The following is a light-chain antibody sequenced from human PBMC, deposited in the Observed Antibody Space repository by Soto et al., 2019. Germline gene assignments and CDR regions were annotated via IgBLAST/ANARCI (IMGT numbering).Light chain of an antibody. CDR1: SSDVGNYDL. Sequence: SALTQPAAVSGSPGQSITISCTGTSSDVGNYDLVSWYQQLPGKAPKFILYEGSKRPSGVSNRFSGSKSGNTASLTISGLQAEDKADYYCCSYAGSSTYVFGTGTKVTVL. V-gene: IGLV2-23*01. J-gene: IGLJ1*01. CDR2: EGS. CDR3: CSYAGSSTYV.